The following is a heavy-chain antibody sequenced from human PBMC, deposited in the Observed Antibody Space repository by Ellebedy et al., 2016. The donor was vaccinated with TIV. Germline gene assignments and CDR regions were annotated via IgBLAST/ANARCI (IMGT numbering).Heavy chain of an antibody. CDR3: ARYCGADCPGFDL. Sequence: GESLKISCAASEFTFSRYWMHWVRQAPGKGLVWVSRSNSDGSSTTYAESVKGRFTISRDNAKNTLYLQMNSLRAEDTAVYYCARYCGADCPGFDLWGRGTLVTVSS. CDR1: EFTFSRYW. CDR2: SNSDGSST. V-gene: IGHV3-74*01. J-gene: IGHJ2*01. D-gene: IGHD2-21*02.